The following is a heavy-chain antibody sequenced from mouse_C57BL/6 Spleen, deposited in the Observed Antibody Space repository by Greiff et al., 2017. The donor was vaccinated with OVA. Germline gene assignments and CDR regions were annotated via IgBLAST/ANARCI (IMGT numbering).Heavy chain of an antibody. CDR2: INPSNGGT. CDR1: GYTFTSYW. CDR3: ARGDGSSLWYFDV. J-gene: IGHJ1*03. Sequence: QVQLQQPGTELVKPGASVKLSCKASGYTFTSYWMHWVKQRPGQGLEWIGNINPSNGGTNYNEKFKSKATLTVDKSSSTAYLQLSSLTSEDSAVYYCARGDGSSLWYFDVWGTGTTVTVSS. D-gene: IGHD1-1*01. V-gene: IGHV1-53*01.